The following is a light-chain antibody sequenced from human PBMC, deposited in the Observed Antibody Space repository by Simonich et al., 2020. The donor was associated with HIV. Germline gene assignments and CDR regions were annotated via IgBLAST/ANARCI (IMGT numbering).Light chain of an antibody. CDR3: QQYNNWPLT. CDR1: PSVSSN. CDR2: GAS. Sequence: EIVMTQSPAPLSVSPGERATLSCRASPSVSSNFAWDQQKFGQVPRLLIYGASTRATGIPARFSGGGSGTEFTLTISSLQSEDFAVYYCQQYNNWPLTFGQGTRLEIK. J-gene: IGKJ5*01. V-gene: IGKV3-15*01.